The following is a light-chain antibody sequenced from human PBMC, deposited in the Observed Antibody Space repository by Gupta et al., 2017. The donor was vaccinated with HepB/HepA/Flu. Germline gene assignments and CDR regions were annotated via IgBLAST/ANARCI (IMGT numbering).Light chain of an antibody. CDR1: SSDVGGYNY. CDR3: SSYTSSSTLVV. Sequence: QSALTHPASVSGSPGQSITISCTGTSSDVGGYNYVSWYQQHPGKAPKLRTYDVSNRPSGVSNRFSGSKSGNTASLTISGLQAEDEADYYCSSYTSSSTLVVFGGGTKLTVL. V-gene: IGLV2-14*03. J-gene: IGLJ2*01. CDR2: DVS.